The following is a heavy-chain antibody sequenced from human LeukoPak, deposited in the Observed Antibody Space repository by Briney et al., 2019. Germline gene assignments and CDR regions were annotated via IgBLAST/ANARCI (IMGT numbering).Heavy chain of an antibody. J-gene: IGHJ4*02. V-gene: IGHV4-34*01. Sequence: PSETLSHTCAVYGGSFSGYYWSWIRQPPGKGLEWIGEINHSGSTNYNPSLKSRVTISVDTSKNQFSLKLSSVTAADTAVYYCARGSEYYDFWSGYSSPFDYWGQGTLVTVSS. CDR3: ARGSEYYDFWSGYSSPFDY. D-gene: IGHD3-3*01. CDR2: INHSGST. CDR1: GGSFSGYY.